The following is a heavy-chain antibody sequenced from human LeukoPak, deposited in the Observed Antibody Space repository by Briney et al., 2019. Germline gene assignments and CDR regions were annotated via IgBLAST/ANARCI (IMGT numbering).Heavy chain of an antibody. Sequence: NPSETLSLTCTVSGGSISRGGYYWSWIRQHPGKGLEWIGYIYYSGSTYYNPSLKSRVTISVDTSKNQFSLKLSSVTAADTAVYYCARVLGDYVWGSYRYSWFDPWGQGTLVTVSS. CDR2: IYYSGST. CDR3: ARVLGDYVWGSYRYSWFDP. D-gene: IGHD3-16*02. J-gene: IGHJ5*02. CDR1: GGSISRGGYY. V-gene: IGHV4-31*03.